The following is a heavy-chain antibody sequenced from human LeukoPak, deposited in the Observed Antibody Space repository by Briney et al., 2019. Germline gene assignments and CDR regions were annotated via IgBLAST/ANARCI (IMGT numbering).Heavy chain of an antibody. J-gene: IGHJ6*03. CDR3: AKDSKIVGPTFRSYHYMDV. CDR1: GFTFSSYW. CDR2: IKQDGSEK. D-gene: IGHD3-16*02. V-gene: IGHV3-7*03. Sequence: GGSLRLSCAASGFTFSSYWMSWVRQAPGKGREWVANIKQDGSEKYYVDSVKGRFTISRDNSKKTLYLQMNSLRAEATAVYYCAKDSKIVGPTFRSYHYMDVWGKGTTVTVSS.